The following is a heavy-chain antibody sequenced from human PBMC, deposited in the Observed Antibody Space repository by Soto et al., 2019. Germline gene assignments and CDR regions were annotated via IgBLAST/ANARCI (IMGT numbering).Heavy chain of an antibody. J-gene: IGHJ4*02. V-gene: IGHV5-51*01. Sequence: GESLKISCKTIGYTFTNYWIGWVRQTPGKGLEWMGIIFPGDSDTRYNPSFEGQVTVSADESISTAYLQWNTLKASDTAMYYCVRPNFGALTHFDFWGQGTLVTVSS. D-gene: IGHD3-16*01. CDR3: VRPNFGALTHFDF. CDR2: IFPGDSDT. CDR1: GYTFTNYW.